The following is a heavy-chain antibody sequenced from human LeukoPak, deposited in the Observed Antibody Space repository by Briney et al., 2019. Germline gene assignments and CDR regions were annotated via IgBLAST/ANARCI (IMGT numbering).Heavy chain of an antibody. D-gene: IGHD2-2*02. CDR2: ISGSGGST. CDR3: AKVFPDIVVVPAAIDS. CDR1: GFTFSSYA. J-gene: IGHJ4*02. Sequence: GGSLRLSCAASGFTFSSYAMSWVRQAPGKGLEWVSAISGSGGSTYYADSVKGRFTIPRDNSKNTLYLQMNSLRAEDTAVYYCAKVFPDIVVVPAAIDSWGQGTLVTVSS. V-gene: IGHV3-23*01.